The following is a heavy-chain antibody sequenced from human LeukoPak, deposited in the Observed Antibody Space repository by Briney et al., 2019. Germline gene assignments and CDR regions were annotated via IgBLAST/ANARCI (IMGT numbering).Heavy chain of an antibody. CDR1: GYTFTS. CDR3: ARGMGDLDS. J-gene: IGHJ4*02. D-gene: IGHD3-16*01. V-gene: IGHV1-18*01. Sequence: GASVKVSCKASGYTFTSISWVRQAPGQGLEWMGWISAYNGNTNYAQKLQGRVTMTTDTSTSTAYMELRSLRSDDTAVYYCARGMGDLDSWGQGTLVTASS. CDR2: ISAYNGNT.